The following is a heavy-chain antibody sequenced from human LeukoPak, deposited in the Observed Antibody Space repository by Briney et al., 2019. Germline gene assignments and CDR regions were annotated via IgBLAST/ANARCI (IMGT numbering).Heavy chain of an antibody. Sequence: GGSLRLSCAASGFTFSSYAMTWVRQAPGKGLEWVSAISATGSSTYYADSVKGRFTTSRDKSKNTLFLQMNSLRAEDAAVYYCAEGFYGDPRWYFDYWGQGTLVTVSS. V-gene: IGHV3-23*01. CDR3: AEGFYGDPRWYFDY. CDR2: ISATGSST. D-gene: IGHD4-17*01. J-gene: IGHJ4*02. CDR1: GFTFSSYA.